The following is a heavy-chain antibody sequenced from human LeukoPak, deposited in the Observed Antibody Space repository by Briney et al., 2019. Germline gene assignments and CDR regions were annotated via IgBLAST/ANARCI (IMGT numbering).Heavy chain of an antibody. CDR1: GGTFSSYA. D-gene: IGHD6-13*01. CDR2: IIPIFGTA. CDR3: ARVVTDSSSWSSPVPAEYFQH. Sequence: KISCEASGGTFSSYAISWVRQAPGQGLEWMGRIIPIFGTANYAQKFQGRVTITTDESTSTAYMELSSLRSEDTAVYYCARVVTDSSSWSSPVPAEYFQHWGQGTLVTVSS. V-gene: IGHV1-69*05. J-gene: IGHJ1*01.